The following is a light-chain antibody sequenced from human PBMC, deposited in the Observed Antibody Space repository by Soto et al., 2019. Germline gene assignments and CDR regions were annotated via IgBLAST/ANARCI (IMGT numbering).Light chain of an antibody. J-gene: IGKJ4*01. CDR2: ASS. Sequence: DIQMRQSPSSVSASVEARVTITCRASQDITNRLAWYQQKPGKAPKLLIYASSSLQSEVPSRFSGSGFGTDFTLTISSLQPEDFATYYCQQTVTFPLTFGGGTKVDIK. CDR3: QQTVTFPLT. CDR1: QDITNR. V-gene: IGKV1-12*01.